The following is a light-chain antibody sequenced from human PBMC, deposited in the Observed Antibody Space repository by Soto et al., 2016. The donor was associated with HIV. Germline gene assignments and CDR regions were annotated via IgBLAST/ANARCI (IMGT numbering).Light chain of an antibody. Sequence: DIQMTQSPSTLSASVGDRVTITCRASQTVNTWLAWYQQKPGKAPKLLIYKASTLETGVPSRFSGSGSGTEFTLTISGLQPGDFASYYCQQYYSSSWTFGQGTKVEIK. V-gene: IGKV1-5*03. CDR1: QTVNTW. CDR2: KAS. CDR3: QQYYSSSWT. J-gene: IGKJ1*01.